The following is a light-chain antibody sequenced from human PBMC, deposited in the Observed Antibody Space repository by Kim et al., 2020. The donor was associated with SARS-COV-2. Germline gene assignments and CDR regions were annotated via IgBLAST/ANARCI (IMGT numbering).Light chain of an antibody. V-gene: IGKV3-15*01. CDR3: QQYYDWPWT. J-gene: IGKJ1*01. CDR1: QSISTN. CDR2: TAS. Sequence: EIVMTQSPATLSVSPGEGVTLACRASQSISTNLGWYQQKPGQAPRLLIYTASTSATGIPARFSGSGSGTEYTLTISSLQSEDFAVYSCQQYYDWPWTFGQGTKVDIK.